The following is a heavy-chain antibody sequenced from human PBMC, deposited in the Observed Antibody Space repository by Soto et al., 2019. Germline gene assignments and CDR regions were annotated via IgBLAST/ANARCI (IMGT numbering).Heavy chain of an antibody. V-gene: IGHV3-7*01. J-gene: IGHJ4*02. CDR1: GFTFSPFW. D-gene: IGHD3-10*01. Sequence: EVQLVESGGGWAQLGGSLRLSCAPSGFTFSPFWMNWVPQAPGKGGVWVANIKQDGSEKYYVDSVKGRFTISRDNAKNSLYLQMNSLRAEDTAVYYCARAGRPGGPFDYWGQGTLVTVSS. CDR3: ARAGRPGGPFDY. CDR2: IKQDGSEK.